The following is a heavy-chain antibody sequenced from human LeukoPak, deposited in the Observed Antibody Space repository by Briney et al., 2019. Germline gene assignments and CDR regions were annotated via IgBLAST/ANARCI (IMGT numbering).Heavy chain of an antibody. CDR2: INHSGST. Sequence: TPSETLSLTCAVYGVSFSGYYWSWIRQPPGKGLEWIGEINHSGSTNYNPSLKSRVTISVDTSKNQFSLRLSSVTAADTAVYYCARHSSVYGSGSYLHYWGQGTLVTVSS. CDR3: ARHSSVYGSGSYLHY. CDR1: GVSFSGYY. V-gene: IGHV4-34*01. D-gene: IGHD3-10*01. J-gene: IGHJ4*02.